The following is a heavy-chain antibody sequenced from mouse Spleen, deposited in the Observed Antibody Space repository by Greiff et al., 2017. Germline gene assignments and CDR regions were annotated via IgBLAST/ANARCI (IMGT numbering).Heavy chain of an antibody. V-gene: IGHV5-9-4*01. CDR2: ISSGGSYT. CDR1: GFTFSSYA. CDR3: ARVTTAHYYAMDY. D-gene: IGHD1-2*01. Sequence: DVMLVESGGGLVKPGGSLKLSCAASGFTFSSYAMSWVRQSPEKRLEWVAEISSGGSYTYYPDTVTGRFTISRDNAKNTLYLEMSSLRSEDTAMYYCARVTTAHYYAMDYWGQGTSVTVSS. J-gene: IGHJ4*01.